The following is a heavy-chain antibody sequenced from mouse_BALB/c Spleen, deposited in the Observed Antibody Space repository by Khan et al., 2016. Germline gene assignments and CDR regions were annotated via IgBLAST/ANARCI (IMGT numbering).Heavy chain of an antibody. J-gene: IGHJ1*01. CDR3: ARYLYGYDWYFDG. V-gene: IGHV3-2*02. Sequence: EVQLQESGPGLVKPSQSLSLTCTVTGYSITSDYAWNWIRQFPGNKLEWMGYISYSGSTSYNPSLKSRISITRDTSKNQFFLQLNSVTTEDTATYYCARYLYGYDWYFDGWGAGTTVTVSS. D-gene: IGHD2-2*01. CDR1: GYSITSDYA. CDR2: ISYSGST.